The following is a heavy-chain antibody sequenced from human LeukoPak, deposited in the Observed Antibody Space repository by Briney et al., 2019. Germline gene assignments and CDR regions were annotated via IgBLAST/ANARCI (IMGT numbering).Heavy chain of an antibody. Sequence: PSETLSLTCTVSGGSISSGDYYWSWIRQPPGKGLEWIGYIYYSGSTYYNPSLKSRVTISVDTSKNQFSLKLSSVAAADTAVYYCARDQVIVPAVDYWGQGTLVTVSS. V-gene: IGHV4-30-4*08. CDR1: GGSISSGDYY. D-gene: IGHD2-2*01. J-gene: IGHJ4*02. CDR3: ARDQVIVPAVDY. CDR2: IYYSGST.